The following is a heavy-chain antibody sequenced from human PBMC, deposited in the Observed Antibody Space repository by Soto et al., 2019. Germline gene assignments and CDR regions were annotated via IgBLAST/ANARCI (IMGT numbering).Heavy chain of an antibody. CDR1: GFPFDDYA. D-gene: IGHD3-22*01. CDR2: IHWNSGGM. J-gene: IGHJ4*02. V-gene: IGHV3-9*01. CDR3: VKETGNYYDSSGYYFDY. Sequence: GGSLRLSCAASGFPFDDYAMHWVRQAPGKGLEWVSGIHWNSGGMGYADSVKGRFTVSRDNAKNSLYLQMNSLRLGDTALYYCVKETGNYYDSSGYYFDYWGQGTLVTVSS.